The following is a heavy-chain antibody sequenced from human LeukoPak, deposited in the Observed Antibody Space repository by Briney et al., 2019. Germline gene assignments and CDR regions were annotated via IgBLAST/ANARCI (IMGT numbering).Heavy chain of an antibody. CDR3: LRGDSRDF. Sequence: GGSLRLSCAASGFSFDEYVMHWVRQGPGKGLEWVSGISWNSGYIGCADSVKGRFTTSRDNAKNSLYLQMNSLRVDDAAVYYCLRGDSRDFWGQGTLVTVSS. CDR2: ISWNSGYI. CDR1: GFSFDEYV. V-gene: IGHV3-9*01. J-gene: IGHJ4*02. D-gene: IGHD3-22*01.